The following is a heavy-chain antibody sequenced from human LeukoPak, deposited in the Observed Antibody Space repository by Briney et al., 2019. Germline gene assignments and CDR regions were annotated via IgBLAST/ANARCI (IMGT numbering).Heavy chain of an antibody. J-gene: IGHJ4*02. Sequence: SVKVSCKASGGTFSSYAISWVRQAPGQGLEWMGGIIPIFGTANYAQKFQGRVTITADESTSTAYMELSSLRSEDTAVYYCARGYYDSRYFDYWGQGTLVTVSS. CDR1: GGTFSSYA. V-gene: IGHV1-69*01. CDR3: ARGYYDSRYFDY. CDR2: IIPIFGTA. D-gene: IGHD3-22*01.